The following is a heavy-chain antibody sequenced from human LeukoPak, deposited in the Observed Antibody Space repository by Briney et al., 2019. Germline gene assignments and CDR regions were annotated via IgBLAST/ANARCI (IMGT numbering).Heavy chain of an antibody. CDR2: ISSSGSTI. D-gene: IGHD1-1*01. CDR1: GFTFSSYE. V-gene: IGHV3-48*03. J-gene: IGHJ4*02. CDR3: ARDVSGTGGKDY. Sequence: PGGSLRLSCAASGFTFSSYEMNWVRQAPGKGLEWVSYISSSGSTIYYADSVKGRFTISRDNAKNSLYLQMNCLRAEDTAVYYCARDVSGTGGKDYWGQGTLVTVSS.